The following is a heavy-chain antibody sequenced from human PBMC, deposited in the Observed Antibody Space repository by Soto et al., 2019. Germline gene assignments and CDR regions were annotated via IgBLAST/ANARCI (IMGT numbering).Heavy chain of an antibody. J-gene: IGHJ4*02. CDR1: GFTFSNYD. V-gene: IGHV3-13*01. D-gene: IGHD4-17*01. CDR2: IGTAGDT. Sequence: PGGSLRLSCAASGFTFSNYDMHWVRQATGKGLEWVSAIGTAGDTYYPGSVKGRFTISRENAKNSLYLQMNSLRAGDTAVYYCARADDYGGNLDYWGQGTLVTVSS. CDR3: ARADDYGGNLDY.